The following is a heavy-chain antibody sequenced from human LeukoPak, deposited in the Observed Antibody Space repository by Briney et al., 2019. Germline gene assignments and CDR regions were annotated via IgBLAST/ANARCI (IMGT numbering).Heavy chain of an antibody. CDR2: ISSSGSTI. CDR1: GFTFSSYE. V-gene: IGHV3-48*03. CDR3: ARVREDSGLWDYYYYGMDV. J-gene: IGHJ6*02. Sequence: GGSLRLSCAASGFTFSSYEMNWVRQAPGKGLEWVSYISSSGSTIYYADSVKGRFTISRDNAKNSLYLQMISLRAEDTAVYYCARVREDSGLWDYYYYGMDVWGQGTTVTVSS. D-gene: IGHD5-12*01.